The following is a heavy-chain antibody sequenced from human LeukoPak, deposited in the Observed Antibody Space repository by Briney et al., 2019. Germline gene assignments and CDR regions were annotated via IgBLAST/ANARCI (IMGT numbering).Heavy chain of an antibody. J-gene: IGHJ4*02. CDR3: AKDFRIGYSAHFDY. D-gene: IGHD2-21*01. V-gene: IGHV3-23*01. CDR1: GFIFRSHA. Sequence: GGSLRLSCVGSGFIFRSHAMSWVRQAPEKGLEFVSGIYENGGTTYYADSVKGRFSISRDNSKNTLYLQMDSLRGEDTAVYYCAKDFRIGYSAHFDYWGQGALVTVSS. CDR2: IYENGGTT.